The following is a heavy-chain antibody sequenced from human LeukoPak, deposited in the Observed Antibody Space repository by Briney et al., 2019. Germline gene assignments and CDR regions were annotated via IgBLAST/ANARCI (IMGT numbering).Heavy chain of an antibody. Sequence: SQTLSLTCTVSGGSISSGGYYWSWIRQHPGDGLEWIGYIYYSGSTYYNPSLKSRVTISIDTSKNQFSLKLSSVTAADTAVYYCARNYYDSSATVDYWGQGTLVTVSS. J-gene: IGHJ4*02. CDR2: IYYSGST. CDR1: GGSISSGGYY. CDR3: ARNYYDSSATVDY. V-gene: IGHV4-31*03. D-gene: IGHD3-22*01.